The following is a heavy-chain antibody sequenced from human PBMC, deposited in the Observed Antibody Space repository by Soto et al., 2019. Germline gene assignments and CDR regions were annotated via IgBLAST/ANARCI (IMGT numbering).Heavy chain of an antibody. CDR1: GGSISSGY. CDR3: ARGMTTVTTYDY. V-gene: IGHV4-59*12. D-gene: IGHD4-4*01. Sequence: PSETLSLTCSVSGGSISSGYWTWIRHPPGKGLEWIGYIYHSGSTYYNPSLKSRVTISVDRSKNQFSLNLSSVTAADTAVYYCARGMTTVTTYDYWGQGTLVTVSS. CDR2: IYHSGST. J-gene: IGHJ4*02.